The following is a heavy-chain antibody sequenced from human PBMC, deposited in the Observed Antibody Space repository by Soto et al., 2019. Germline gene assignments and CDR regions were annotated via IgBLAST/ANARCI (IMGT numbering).Heavy chain of an antibody. CDR2: ISGSGARS. J-gene: IGHJ4*02. D-gene: IGHD2-8*02. CDR1: GFTFSDYA. CDR3: AKDLVTLPR. V-gene: IGHV3-23*01. Sequence: EVQLLESGGGLVQPGGSLRLSCAASGFTFSDYAMTWVRQAPGKGLEWVSAISGSGARSYYADSVRGRFSISRDNSKNTLFLQMNSLRAEDTAVYYCAKDLVTLPRWGQGALVTVSS.